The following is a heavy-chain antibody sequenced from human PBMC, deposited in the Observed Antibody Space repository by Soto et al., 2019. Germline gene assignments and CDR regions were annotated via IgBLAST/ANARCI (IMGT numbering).Heavy chain of an antibody. Sequence: LRLSCVASGFTFSRYTMYWVRQAPGKGLEWVAVISYDGSNRYYADSVKGRFTISRDNSKNTLYLQMNSLRTEDTAVYYCAKKGEDWNYDPYFDYWGQGTLVTVSS. CDR3: AKKGEDWNYDPYFDY. D-gene: IGHD1-7*01. V-gene: IGHV3-30-3*02. CDR1: GFTFSRYT. CDR2: ISYDGSNR. J-gene: IGHJ4*02.